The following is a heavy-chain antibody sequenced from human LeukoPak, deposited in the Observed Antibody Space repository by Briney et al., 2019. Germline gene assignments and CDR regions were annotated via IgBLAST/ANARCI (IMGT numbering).Heavy chain of an antibody. J-gene: IGHJ4*02. V-gene: IGHV4-4*07. CDR3: ARVHHPGAAGPWGLDS. CDR1: GGSISSYY. D-gene: IGHD6-13*01. Sequence: PSETLSLTCTVPGGSISSYYWSWIRQPAGKGLEWIGRIYAGGSTNYNPSLKSRLTMSIDTSKNQFSLKLSSVTAADTAIYYCARVHHPGAAGPWGLDSWGQGILVTVSS. CDR2: IYAGGST.